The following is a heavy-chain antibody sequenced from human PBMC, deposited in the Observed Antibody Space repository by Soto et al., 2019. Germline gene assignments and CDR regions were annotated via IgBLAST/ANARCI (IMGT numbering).Heavy chain of an antibody. V-gene: IGHV1-3*01. J-gene: IGHJ5*02. Sequence: ASVKVSCKASGYTFTSYAMHWVRQAPGQRLEWMGWINAGNGSTKYSQKFQGRVTITRDTSASTAYMELSSLRSEDTAVYYCARDSMVHHWFDPWGQGTLVTVSS. CDR1: GYTFTSYA. D-gene: IGHD3-3*02. CDR3: ARDSMVHHWFDP. CDR2: INAGNGST.